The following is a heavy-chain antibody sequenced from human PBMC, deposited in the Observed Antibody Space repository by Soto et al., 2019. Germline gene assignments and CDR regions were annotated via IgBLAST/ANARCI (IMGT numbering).Heavy chain of an antibody. CDR2: IYYSGST. D-gene: IGHD2-21*01. CDR3: ARHIFQERRNYDYGVDV. V-gene: IGHV4-59*08. J-gene: IGHJ6*01. CDR1: GGSISSDY. Sequence: PSETLSLTCAVSGGSISSDYWSWILQPPGKGLEYIGYIYYSGSTNYNPSLRSRVTISVDTSKNQFSLKLSSVTAADTAVYYCARHIFQERRNYDYGVDVWGQGTTVTVS.